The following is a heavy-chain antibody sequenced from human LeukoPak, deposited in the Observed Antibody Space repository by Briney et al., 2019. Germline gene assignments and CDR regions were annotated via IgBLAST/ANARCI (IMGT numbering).Heavy chain of an antibody. CDR1: GFTFSSYS. CDR3: ARDTASYYYYYMDV. J-gene: IGHJ6*03. Sequence: GGSLRLSCAASGFTFSSYSMNWVRQAPGKGLEWVSYISSSSSTIYYADPVKGRFTISRDNAKNSLYLQMNSLRAEDTAVYYCARDTASYYYYYMDVWGKGTTVTVSS. CDR2: ISSSSSTI. D-gene: IGHD5-18*01. V-gene: IGHV3-48*01.